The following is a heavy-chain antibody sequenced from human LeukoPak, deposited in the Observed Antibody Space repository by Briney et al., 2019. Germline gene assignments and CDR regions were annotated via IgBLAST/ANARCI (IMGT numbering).Heavy chain of an antibody. CDR1: GYSFNIYV. CDR3: SRGPRFDP. CDR2: VNPNSGDT. Sequence: AAVTVSFKTSGYSFNIYVINWVGEPTGQGLEWMGWVNPNSGDTDYAQKFQGRLTMTRNTSISTAYMELSGLRLEDTAVYYCSRGPRFDPWGQGTQVTVSS. V-gene: IGHV1-8*01. J-gene: IGHJ5*02.